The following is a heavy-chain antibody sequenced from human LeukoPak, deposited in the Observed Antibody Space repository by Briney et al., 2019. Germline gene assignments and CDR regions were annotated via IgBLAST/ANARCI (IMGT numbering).Heavy chain of an antibody. CDR3: ARPGSYGSGFYYYYGMDV. Sequence: GGSLRLSCAASGFTFSSYWMSWVRQAPGKGLEWVANIKQDGSEKYYVDSVKGRFTISRDNAKNSLYLQMNSLRAEDTAVYYCARPGSYGSGFYYYYGMDVWGQGTTVTASS. J-gene: IGHJ6*02. CDR2: IKQDGSEK. V-gene: IGHV3-7*01. D-gene: IGHD3-10*01. CDR1: GFTFSSYW.